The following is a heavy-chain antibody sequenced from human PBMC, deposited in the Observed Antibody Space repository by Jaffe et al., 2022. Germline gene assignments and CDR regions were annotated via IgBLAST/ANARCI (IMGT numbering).Heavy chain of an antibody. J-gene: IGHJ4*02. D-gene: IGHD3-10*01. V-gene: IGHV3-48*03. CDR3: ARARFYYGSGNPNFDY. CDR2: ISSSGSTI. CDR1: GFTFSSYE. Sequence: EVQLVESGGGLVQPGGSLRLSCAASGFTFSSYEMNWVRQAPGKGLEWVSYISSSGSTIYYADSVKGRFTISRDNAKNSLYLQMNSLRAEDTAVYYCARARFYYGSGNPNFDYWGQGTLVTVSS.